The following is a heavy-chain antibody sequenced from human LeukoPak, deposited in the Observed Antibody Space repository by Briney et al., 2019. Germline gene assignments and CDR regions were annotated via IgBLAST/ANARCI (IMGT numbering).Heavy chain of an antibody. CDR3: ARAIVVVVAATLDY. CDR1: GFTFSSYW. V-gene: IGHV3-7*01. Sequence: PGGSLRLSCAASGFTFSSYWMSWVHQAPGKGLEWVANIKQDGSEKYYVDSVKGRFTISRDNAKNSLYLQMNSLRAEDTAVYYCARAIVVVVAATLDYWGQGTLVTVSS. J-gene: IGHJ4*02. CDR2: IKQDGSEK. D-gene: IGHD2-15*01.